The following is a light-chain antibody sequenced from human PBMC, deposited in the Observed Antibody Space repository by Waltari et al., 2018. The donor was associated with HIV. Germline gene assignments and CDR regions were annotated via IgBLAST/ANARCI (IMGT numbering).Light chain of an antibody. CDR3: SSYTSSSTKV. CDR1: RSDIAGYNN. J-gene: IGLJ2*01. Sequence: QSALTQPASVSGPPGQSITISCTGTRSDIAGYNNVSWYQQHPGKAPKLMIYDVSNRPSGLSNRFSGSKSGNTASLTISGLQAEDEADYYCSSYTSSSTKVFGGGTKLTVL. CDR2: DVS. V-gene: IGLV2-14*03.